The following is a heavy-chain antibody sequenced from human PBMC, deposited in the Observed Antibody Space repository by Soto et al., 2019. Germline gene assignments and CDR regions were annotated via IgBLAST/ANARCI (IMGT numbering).Heavy chain of an antibody. CDR1: GGSISSGDYY. Sequence: QVQLQESGPGLVKPSQTLSLTCTLSGGSISSGDYYWSWIRHPPGKGLEWIGNIYYSGRTNYNPYLKSRLNISLDTYNNHCLLKLTSVTSADTAVYYCARIGLHLGELSRNWFDPWGQGTLVTVSS. D-gene: IGHD3-16*02. J-gene: IGHJ5*02. V-gene: IGHV4-31*03. CDR2: IYYSGRT. CDR3: ARIGLHLGELSRNWFDP.